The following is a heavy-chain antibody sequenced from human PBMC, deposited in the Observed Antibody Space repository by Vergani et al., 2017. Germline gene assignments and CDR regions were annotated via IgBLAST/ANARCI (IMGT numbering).Heavy chain of an antibody. D-gene: IGHD3-3*01. CDR3: ARVASSRDDFWSGYFDY. CDR2: IYYSGST. J-gene: IGHJ4*02. CDR1: GGSISSYY. V-gene: IGHV4-59*01. Sequence: QVQLQESGPGLVKPSETLSLTCTVSGGSISSYYWSWIRQPPGKGLEWIGYIYYSGSTNYNPSLKSRVTISVDTSKNQCSLKLSSVTAADTAVYYCARVASSRDDFWSGYFDYWGQGTLVTVSS.